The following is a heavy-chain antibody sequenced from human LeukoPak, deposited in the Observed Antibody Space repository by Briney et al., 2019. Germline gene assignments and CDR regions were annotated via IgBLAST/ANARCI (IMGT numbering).Heavy chain of an antibody. V-gene: IGHV3-9*01. CDR1: GFTFDDYA. Sequence: PGGSLRLSCAASGFTFDDYAMHWVRQAPGKGLEWVSGISWNSGSIGYADSVKGRFTISRDNAKNSLYLQMNSLRAEDTALYYCAKVNYYDSSGYYRGLFFDYWGQGTLVTVPS. J-gene: IGHJ4*02. D-gene: IGHD3-22*01. CDR2: ISWNSGSI. CDR3: AKVNYYDSSGYYRGLFFDY.